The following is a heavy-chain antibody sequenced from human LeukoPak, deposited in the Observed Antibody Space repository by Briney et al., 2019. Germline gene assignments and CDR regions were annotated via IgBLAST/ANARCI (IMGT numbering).Heavy chain of an antibody. J-gene: IGHJ5*02. Sequence: GGSLRLSCAASGFTFSSYAMSWVRQAPGKGLEWVSAISGSGGSTYYADSVKGRFTISRDNSKSTLYLQMNSLRAEDTAVYYCAKGYSSSWYRSAWFDPWGQGTLVTVSS. V-gene: IGHV3-23*01. CDR2: ISGSGGST. CDR1: GFTFSSYA. CDR3: AKGYSSSWYRSAWFDP. D-gene: IGHD6-13*01.